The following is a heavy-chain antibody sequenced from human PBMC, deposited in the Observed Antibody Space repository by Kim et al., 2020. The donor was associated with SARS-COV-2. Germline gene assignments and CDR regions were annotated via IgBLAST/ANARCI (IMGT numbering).Heavy chain of an antibody. J-gene: IGHJ6*02. CDR1: GGSISSYY. Sequence: GSLSLICTVSGGSISSYYWSWIRQPPGKGLEWIGYIYYSGSTNYNPSLKSRVTISVDTSKNQFSLKLSSVTAADTAVYYCARFLYSYDYYGMDVWGQGT. CDR2: IYYSGST. CDR3: ARFLYSYDYYGMDV. V-gene: IGHV4-59*08. D-gene: IGHD5-18*01.